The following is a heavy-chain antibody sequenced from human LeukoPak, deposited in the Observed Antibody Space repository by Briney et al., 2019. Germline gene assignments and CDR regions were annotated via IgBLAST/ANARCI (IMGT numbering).Heavy chain of an antibody. CDR3: GKAGGGGAITMVRGVKGDYYYMDV. Sequence: GGSLRLSCGASGFIFSSYGMSWVRQAPGKGLEWVSAISGSGGRTYYADSVKGRFTISRDNSKNTLYLQMNSLRAEDTAVYYCGKAGGGGAITMVRGVKGDYYYMDVWGKGTTVSISS. D-gene: IGHD3-10*01. CDR1: GFIFSSYG. CDR2: ISGSGGRT. V-gene: IGHV3-23*01. J-gene: IGHJ6*03.